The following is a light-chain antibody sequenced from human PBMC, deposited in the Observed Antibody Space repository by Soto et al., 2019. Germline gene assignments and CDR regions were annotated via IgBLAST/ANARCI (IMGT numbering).Light chain of an antibody. CDR3: QKYNSYQWT. CDR2: DAS. J-gene: IGKJ1*01. Sequence: IQMTQSPSTLSASVGYRVTITCRASQSISSWLAWYQQKPGKAHKLLIYDASSLESWVPSRFSGSGSGTAFTLTISRLQTDDFAPYYCQKYNSYQWTLRQGPKVDIK. V-gene: IGKV1-5*01. CDR1: QSISSW.